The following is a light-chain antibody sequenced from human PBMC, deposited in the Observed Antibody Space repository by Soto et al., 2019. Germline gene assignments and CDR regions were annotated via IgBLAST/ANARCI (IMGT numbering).Light chain of an antibody. CDR1: SSDVGIYNY. V-gene: IGLV2-14*01. Sequence: QSALTQPASVSGSPGQSITISCTGTSSDVGIYNYVSWYQQHPGKAPKLMIYEVSNRPSGVSNRFSGSKSGNTASLTISGLQAEDEADYYCNSYTTSSTPYVFGTGTKLTVL. J-gene: IGLJ1*01. CDR2: EVS. CDR3: NSYTTSSTPYV.